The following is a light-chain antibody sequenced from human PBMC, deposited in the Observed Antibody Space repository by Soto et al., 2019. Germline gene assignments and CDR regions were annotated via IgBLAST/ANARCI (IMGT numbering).Light chain of an antibody. CDR3: AACDDSLNGPV. V-gene: IGLV1-44*01. Sequence: QSVLTQPPSASGTPGQRVTISCSGSSSNIRSNTVNWYQQLPGTAPKLLIYSNDRRPSGVPDRFSGSKSGTSASLAISGLQSEDEADYYCAACDDSLNGPVFGGGTQLTVL. CDR2: SND. J-gene: IGLJ2*01. CDR1: SSNIRSNT.